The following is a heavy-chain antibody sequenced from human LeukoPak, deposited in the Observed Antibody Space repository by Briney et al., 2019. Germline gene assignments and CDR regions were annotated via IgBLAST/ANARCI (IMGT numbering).Heavy chain of an antibody. Sequence: SETLSLTCTVSGDSMTRYYWSFIRQPAGKGLEWIGRIHTTGTTWYNASLKSRVTMSVDPSKNQFSLKLTSVTAADTAVYYCARRWGYSSSPHFDYWGQGTLVTVSS. D-gene: IGHD6-6*01. V-gene: IGHV4-4*07. CDR2: IHTTGTT. CDR1: GDSMTRYY. J-gene: IGHJ4*02. CDR3: ARRWGYSSSPHFDY.